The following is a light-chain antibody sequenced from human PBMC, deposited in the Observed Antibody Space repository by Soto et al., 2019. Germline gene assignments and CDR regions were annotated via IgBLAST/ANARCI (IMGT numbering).Light chain of an antibody. CDR1: SSDVGAYNY. CDR3: SSYTSSNTLV. Sequence: QSALTQPASVSGSPGQSITISCTGTSSDVGAYNYVSWYQQHPGKAPKLMIFEVSDRPSGVSNRFSGSKSGTTASLTISGLQDEDEADYYCSSYTSSNTLVFGGGTKLTVL. J-gene: IGLJ2*01. CDR2: EVS. V-gene: IGLV2-14*01.